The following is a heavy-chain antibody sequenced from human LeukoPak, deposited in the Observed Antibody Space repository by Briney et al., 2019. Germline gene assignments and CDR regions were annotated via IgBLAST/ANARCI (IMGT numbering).Heavy chain of an antibody. CDR2: ITYDGSNK. D-gene: IGHD5-24*01. CDR3: ARDLSDEMATSVLDY. CDR1: GFTFSSYA. J-gene: IGHJ4*02. Sequence: GGSLRLSCAASGFTFSSYAMHWVRQAPGKGLEWLAVITYDGSNKYYADSVKGRFTISRDNSKNTLYLQMNSLRAEDTAVYYCARDLSDEMATSVLDYWGQGTLVTVSS. V-gene: IGHV3-30*01.